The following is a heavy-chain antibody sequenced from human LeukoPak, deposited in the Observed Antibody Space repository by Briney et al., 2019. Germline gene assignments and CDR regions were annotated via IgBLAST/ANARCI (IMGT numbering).Heavy chain of an antibody. CDR2: IYYSGST. CDR1: GGSISSSSYY. CDR3: ARTSSHYYDSSGYPGVIDY. V-gene: IGHV4-39*07. J-gene: IGHJ4*02. Sequence: PSETLSLTCTASGGSISSSSYYWGWIRQPPGKGLEWIGSIYYSGSTYYNPSLKSRVTISVDTSKNQFSLKLSSVTAADTAVYYCARTSSHYYDSSGYPGVIDYWGQGTLVTVSS. D-gene: IGHD3-22*01.